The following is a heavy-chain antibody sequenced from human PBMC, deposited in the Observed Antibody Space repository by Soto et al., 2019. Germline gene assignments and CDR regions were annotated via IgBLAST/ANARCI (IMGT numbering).Heavy chain of an antibody. CDR1: GFSFSSYA. CDR2: ISGSGGNT. D-gene: IGHD2-2*01. J-gene: IGHJ6*03. Sequence: EVQLLESGGGLVQPGGSLRLSCAASGFSFSSYAMSWVRQAPGKGLEWVSGISGSGGNTYYADSVKGRFTISRDNPKNTLYLQMNSLRAEDTAVYYCAKMGCSSTSCYGYSYYDMDVWGKGTTVTVSS. V-gene: IGHV3-23*01. CDR3: AKMGCSSTSCYGYSYYDMDV.